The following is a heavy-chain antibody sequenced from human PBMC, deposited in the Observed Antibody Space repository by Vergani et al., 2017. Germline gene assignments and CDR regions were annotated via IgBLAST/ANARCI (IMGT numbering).Heavy chain of an antibody. CDR1: GFTFNSYA. CDR3: AKVCCRTSCPYWGGAFDV. V-gene: IGHV3-23*01. CDR2: INNNGGST. J-gene: IGHJ3*01. Sequence: QLLESGGGLIQPGGSLRLSCAASGFTFNSYAMTWVRQAPGKGLEWVSGINNNGGSTYYADSVKGRFTISRDNSKNTLYLQMTDLRAEDTATYYCAKVCCRTSCPYWGGAFDVWGHGTMVTVSS. D-gene: IGHD2-2*01.